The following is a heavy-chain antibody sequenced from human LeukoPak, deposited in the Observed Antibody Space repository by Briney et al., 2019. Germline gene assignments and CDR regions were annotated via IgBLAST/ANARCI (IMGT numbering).Heavy chain of an antibody. CDR1: GFTFTDYY. CDR2: ISPNSGDI. CDR3: SRDPRRLDY. Sequence: PGGSLRLSCAASGFTFTDYYMTWLRQAPGKGLEGVSYISPNSGDIKYADSVKGRFTVSRDNAKKSLYLQMNRLRAEETAFYFCSRDPRRLDYWGQGTLVTVSS. J-gene: IGHJ4*02. V-gene: IGHV3-11*06.